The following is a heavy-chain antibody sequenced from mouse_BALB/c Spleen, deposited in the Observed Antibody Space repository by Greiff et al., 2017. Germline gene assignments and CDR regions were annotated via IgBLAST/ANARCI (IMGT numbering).Heavy chain of an antibody. CDR2: ISSGSSTI. CDR3: ARAGGEVVAPFDY. CDR1: GFTFSSFG. J-gene: IGHJ2*01. Sequence: EVMLVESGGGLVQPGGSRKLSCAASGFTFSSFGMHWVRQAPEKGLEWVAYISSGSSTIYYADTVKGRFTISRDNPKNTLFLQMTSLRSEDTAMYYCARAGGEVVAPFDYWGQGTTLTVSS. D-gene: IGHD1-1*01. V-gene: IGHV5-17*02.